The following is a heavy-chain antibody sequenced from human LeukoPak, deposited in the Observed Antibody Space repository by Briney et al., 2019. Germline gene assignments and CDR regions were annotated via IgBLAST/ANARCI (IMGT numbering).Heavy chain of an antibody. CDR1: GFTFSNYG. V-gene: IGHV3-30*03. CDR2: IAFDGTNE. J-gene: IGHJ4*02. Sequence: GGSLRLSCAASGFTFSNYGIHWVRQAPGKGLEWVAAIAFDGTNEYYGDSVKGRFTISRDNSKNTLYLQMNSLRAEDTAFYYCARAVTSDYWGQGTLVTVSS. CDR3: ARAVTSDY.